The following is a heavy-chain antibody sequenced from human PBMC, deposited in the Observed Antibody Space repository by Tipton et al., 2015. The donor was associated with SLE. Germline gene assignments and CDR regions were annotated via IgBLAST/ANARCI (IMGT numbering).Heavy chain of an antibody. Sequence: TLSLTCTVSGGSISSGRYYWGWIRQPPGKGLEWIGEINHSGSTNYNPSLKSRVTISVDTSKNQFSLKLSSVTAADTAVYYCARQGYEDYWGQGTLVTVSS. J-gene: IGHJ4*02. V-gene: IGHV4-39*01. CDR2: INHSGST. CDR3: ARQGYEDY. CDR1: GGSISSGRYY. D-gene: IGHD5-12*01.